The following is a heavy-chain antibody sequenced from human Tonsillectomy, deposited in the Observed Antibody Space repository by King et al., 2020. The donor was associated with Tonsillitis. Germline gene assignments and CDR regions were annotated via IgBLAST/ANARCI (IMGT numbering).Heavy chain of an antibody. CDR1: GFTFSSYA. V-gene: IGHV3-23*04. Sequence: VQLVESGGGLVQPGGSLRLSCAASGFTFSSYAMSWVRQAPGKGLEWVSAISGSGGSTYYADSVKGRFTISRDNSKNTLYLQMNSLRAEDTAVYYCAKRQGDIWTGYKSEYGMDVWGQGTTVTVSS. D-gene: IGHD3-9*01. J-gene: IGHJ6*02. CDR2: ISGSGGST. CDR3: AKRQGDIWTGYKSEYGMDV.